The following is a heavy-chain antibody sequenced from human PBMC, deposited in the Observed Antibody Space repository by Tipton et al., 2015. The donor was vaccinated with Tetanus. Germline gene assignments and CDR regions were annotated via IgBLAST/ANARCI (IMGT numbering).Heavy chain of an antibody. V-gene: IGHV4-31*03. D-gene: IGHD1-26*01. CDR1: GDSISSGGYY. CDR3: ARDQARGARGWNYFDY. Sequence: LRLSCTVSGDSISSGGYYWSWIRQHPGKGLEWIGDIYFSGSTYYNTSLKTRVTISVDTSKNQFSLRLKSVTAADTAVYYCARDQARGARGWNYFDYWGQGTLVTVSS. J-gene: IGHJ4*02. CDR2: IYFSGST.